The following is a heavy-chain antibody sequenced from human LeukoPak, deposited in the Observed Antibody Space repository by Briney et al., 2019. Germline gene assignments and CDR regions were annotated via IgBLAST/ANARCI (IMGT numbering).Heavy chain of an antibody. CDR3: AGEGGGGGVILRGMDV. V-gene: IGHV3-30*04. CDR2: ISYDGSNK. CDR1: GFTFSSYA. Sequence: GRSLRLSCAASGFTFSSYAMHWVRQAPGKGLEWVAVISYDGSNKYYADSVKGRFTISRDNSKHTLYLQMNSLRAEDTAVYYCAGEGGGGGVILRGMDVWGKGTTVTVSS. J-gene: IGHJ6*04. D-gene: IGHD3-16*01.